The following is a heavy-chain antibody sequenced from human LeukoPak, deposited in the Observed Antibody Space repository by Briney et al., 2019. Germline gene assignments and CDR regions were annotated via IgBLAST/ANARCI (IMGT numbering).Heavy chain of an antibody. V-gene: IGHV3-21*06. CDR3: ARDPDLNTGTFFDY. J-gene: IGHJ4*02. CDR1: GFTFSSYS. Sequence: GGSLRLSCAASGFTFSSYSMNWVRQAPGKGLGWVSSISSSSSFINYADSLRGRFTISRDNAKNSLYLQMNSLRVEDTAVYYCARDPDLNTGTFFDYWGQGTLVTVSS. D-gene: IGHD1-26*01. CDR2: ISSSSSFI.